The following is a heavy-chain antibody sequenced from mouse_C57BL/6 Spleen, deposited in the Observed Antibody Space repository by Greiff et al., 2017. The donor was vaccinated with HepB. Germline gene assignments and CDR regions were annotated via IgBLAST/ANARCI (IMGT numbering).Heavy chain of an antibody. CDR2: ISYDGSN. Sequence: EVKLLESGPGLVKPSQSLSLTCSVTGYSITSGYYWNWIRQFPGNKLEWMGYISYDGSNNYNPSLKNLISITPDTSKNQFFLKLNSVTTEDTATYYCARDRANWVFAYWGQGTLVTVSA. V-gene: IGHV3-6*01. D-gene: IGHD4-1*01. CDR1: GYSITSGYY. J-gene: IGHJ3*01. CDR3: ARDRANWVFAY.